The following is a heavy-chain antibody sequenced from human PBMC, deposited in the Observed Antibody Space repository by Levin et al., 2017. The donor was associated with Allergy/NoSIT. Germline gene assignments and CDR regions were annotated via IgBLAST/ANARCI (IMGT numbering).Heavy chain of an antibody. V-gene: IGHV4-39*01. CDR1: GGSISSSSYY. CDR3: ARYRPPYYYDSSGYYYFDY. CDR2: IYYSGST. J-gene: IGHJ4*02. Sequence: SQTLSLTCTVSGGSISSSSYYWGWIRQPPGKGLEWIGSIYYSGSTYYNPSLKSRVTISVDTSKNQFSLKLSSVTAADTAVYYCARYRPPYYYDSSGYYYFDYWGQGTLVTVSS. D-gene: IGHD3-22*01.